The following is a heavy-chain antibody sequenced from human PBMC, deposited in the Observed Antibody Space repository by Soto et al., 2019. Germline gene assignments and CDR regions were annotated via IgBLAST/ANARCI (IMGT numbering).Heavy chain of an antibody. CDR2: TYYRSKWNT. D-gene: IGHD6-13*01. V-gene: IGHV6-1*01. CDR3: ARLIGNSWFVG. CDR1: GDSVSTNTAT. Sequence: QVQLQQSGPGLVKPSQTLSLTCAISGDSVSTNTATWDWIRQSPTRGLEWLGRTYYRSKWNTDYALSVKSRITIHPDTSKTPVSLQLDSVTPEDTAVYYCARLIGNSWFVGWGQGTLVTVAS. J-gene: IGHJ4*02.